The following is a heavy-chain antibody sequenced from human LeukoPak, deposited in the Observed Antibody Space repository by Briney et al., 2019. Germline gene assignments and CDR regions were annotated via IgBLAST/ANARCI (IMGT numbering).Heavy chain of an antibody. CDR1: GGSISSSSYY. CDR3: ARSAYYYGMDV. CDR2: IYYSGST. D-gene: IGHD6-6*01. Sequence: SETLSLTCTVSGGSISSSSYYWGWIRQPPEKGLEWIGSIYYSGSTYYNPSLKSRVTISVDTSKNQFSLKLSSVTAADTAVYYCARSAYYYGMDVWGQGTTVTVSS. V-gene: IGHV4-39*01. J-gene: IGHJ6*02.